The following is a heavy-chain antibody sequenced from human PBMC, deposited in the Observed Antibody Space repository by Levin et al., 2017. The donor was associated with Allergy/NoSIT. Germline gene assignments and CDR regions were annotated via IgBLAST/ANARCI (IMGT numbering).Heavy chain of an antibody. D-gene: IGHD4-17*01. CDR1: GYTFTGHY. Sequence: GASVKVSCKASGYTFTGHYMHWVRQAPGQGLEWMGRISPNSGGTNYAQNFQGRVTMTRDTSISTAYMELSRLRSDDTAVYYCTMDLGRTTVTGSWGQGTLVTVSS. CDR2: ISPNSGGT. V-gene: IGHV1-2*06. J-gene: IGHJ5*02. CDR3: TMDLGRTTVTGS.